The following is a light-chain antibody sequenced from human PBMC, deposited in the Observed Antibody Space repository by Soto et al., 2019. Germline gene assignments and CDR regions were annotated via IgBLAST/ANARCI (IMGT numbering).Light chain of an antibody. Sequence: DIQMTQSPSSVSASVGDTVTITCRASQDINKWLAWYQQKPGLAPNLVIYTASRLHGGGPSRFSGSASGTNFTLTISSLQHEDVGTYYCQQGKSFPLTFGGGTKVDI. CDR3: QQGKSFPLT. CDR1: QDINKW. V-gene: IGKV1-12*01. J-gene: IGKJ4*01. CDR2: TAS.